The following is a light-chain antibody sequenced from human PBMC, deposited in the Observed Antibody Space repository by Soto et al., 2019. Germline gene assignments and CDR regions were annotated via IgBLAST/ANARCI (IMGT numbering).Light chain of an antibody. Sequence: QSVLTQPASVSGSPGQSITISCAGTSSDVGGYTYVSWYQQHPGKAPKLMIYDVSNRPSGVSIRFSGSKSGNTASLTIFGFQAEDEADYYCTSYTSSSTLYVLGGGTRVTVL. CDR1: SSDVGGYTY. CDR2: DVS. CDR3: TSYTSSSTLYV. J-gene: IGLJ1*01. V-gene: IGLV2-14*01.